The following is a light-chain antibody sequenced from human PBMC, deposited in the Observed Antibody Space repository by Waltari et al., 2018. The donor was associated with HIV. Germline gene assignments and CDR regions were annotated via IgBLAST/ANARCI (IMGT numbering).Light chain of an antibody. V-gene: IGKV3-20*01. CDR2: GAS. CDR1: QSINSSY. J-gene: IGKJ1*01. Sequence: IVLTQSPGTLSLSPGKRATLSCRASQSINSSYLAWYQQRPGQAPRLLIYGASSRATGIPDRFSGSVSGTDFTLTISRLEPEDFAVYYCQQYTSSPRTFGQGTKVEIK. CDR3: QQYTSSPRT.